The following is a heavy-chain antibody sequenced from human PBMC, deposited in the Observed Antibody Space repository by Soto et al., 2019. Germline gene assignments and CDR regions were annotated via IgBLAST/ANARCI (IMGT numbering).Heavy chain of an antibody. V-gene: IGHV3-23*01. CDR1: GFTFSSYA. Sequence: GGSLRLSCAASGFTFSSYAMSWVRQAPGKGLEWVSAISGSGGSTYYADSVKGRFTISRDNSKNTLYLQMNSLRVEDTAVYYCAKVGGSSSPFPDDYWGQGTLVTVSS. D-gene: IGHD6-6*01. CDR3: AKVGGSSSPFPDDY. J-gene: IGHJ4*02. CDR2: ISGSGGST.